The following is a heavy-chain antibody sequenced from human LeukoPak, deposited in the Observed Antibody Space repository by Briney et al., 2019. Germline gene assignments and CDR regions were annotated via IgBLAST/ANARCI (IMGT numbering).Heavy chain of an antibody. D-gene: IGHD3-22*01. CDR3: AKASENYYDSSGRAPFDY. J-gene: IGHJ4*02. V-gene: IGHV3-30*02. Sequence: PGGSLRLSCAASGFTFSSYGMHWVRQAPGKGLEWVAFIRYDGSNKYYADSVKGRFTISRDNSKNTLYLQMNSLRAEDTAVYYCAKASENYYDSSGRAPFDYWGQGTLVTVSS. CDR1: GFTFSSYG. CDR2: IRYDGSNK.